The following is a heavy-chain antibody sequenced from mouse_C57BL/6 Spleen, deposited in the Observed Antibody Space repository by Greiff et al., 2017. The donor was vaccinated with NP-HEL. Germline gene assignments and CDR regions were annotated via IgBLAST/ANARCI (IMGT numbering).Heavy chain of an antibody. CDR1: GYTFTSYW. D-gene: IGHD1-1*01. Sequence: QVQLKQPGAELVKPGASVKLSCKASGYTFTSYWMHWVKQRPGRGLEWIGRIDPNSGGTKYNEKFKSKATLTVDKPSSTAYMQLSSLTSEDSAVYYCARSGFITTVVDVWGTGTTVTVSS. J-gene: IGHJ1*03. V-gene: IGHV1-72*01. CDR3: ARSGFITTVVDV. CDR2: IDPNSGGT.